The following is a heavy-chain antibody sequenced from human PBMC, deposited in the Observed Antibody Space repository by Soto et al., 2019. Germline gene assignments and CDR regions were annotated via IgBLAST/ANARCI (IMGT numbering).Heavy chain of an antibody. V-gene: IGHV1-2*04. CDR3: ARDLTTGTSHYYYGMDV. Sequence: QVQLVQSGAEVKKPGASVKVSCKASGYTFTGYYMHWVRQAPGQGLEWMGWINPNSGGTNYAQKFQGWVTMTRDTSISTAYMELSRLRSDDTAVYYCARDLTTGTSHYYYGMDVWGQGTTVTVSS. CDR1: GYTFTGYY. D-gene: IGHD1-1*01. J-gene: IGHJ6*02. CDR2: INPNSGGT.